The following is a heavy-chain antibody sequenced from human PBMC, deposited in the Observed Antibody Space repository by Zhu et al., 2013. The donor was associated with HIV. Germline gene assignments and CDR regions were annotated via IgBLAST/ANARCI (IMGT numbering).Heavy chain of an antibody. D-gene: IGHD3-10*01. J-gene: IGHJ4*02. CDR1: GGSISNYY. V-gene: IGHV4-59*01. Sequence: QVQLQESGPGLVKPSETLSLTCTVSGGSISNYYWSWIRQPPGKGLEWIGYIYSSVNTNYNPSLKSRLTISVDTSKNQFSLKLRFVTAADTAVYYCARDGGFVEYWGQGTLVTVSS. CDR2: IYSSVNT. CDR3: ARDGGFVEY.